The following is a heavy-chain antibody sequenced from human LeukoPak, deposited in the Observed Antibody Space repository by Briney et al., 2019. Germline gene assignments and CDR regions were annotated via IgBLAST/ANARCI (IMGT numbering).Heavy chain of an antibody. D-gene: IGHD6-19*01. CDR3: AKDITGHNRSWYDY. V-gene: IGHV3-23*01. CDR2: ISGSGGST. J-gene: IGHJ4*02. Sequence: GGSLRLSCAASGFTFSNHAMGWVRQAPGKGLECVSAISGSGGSTYYADSVKGRFTISRDNSKNTLYLQMNSLRVEDTAVYYCAKDITGHNRSWYDYWGQGTLVTVSS. CDR1: GFTFSNHA.